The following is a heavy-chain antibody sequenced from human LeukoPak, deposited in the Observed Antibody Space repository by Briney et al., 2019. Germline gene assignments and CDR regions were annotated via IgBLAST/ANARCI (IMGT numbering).Heavy chain of an antibody. D-gene: IGHD2-2*01. CDR1: GFTFDDYG. V-gene: IGHV3-21*01. J-gene: IGHJ4*02. Sequence: GGSLRLSCAASGFTFDDYGMSWVRQAPGKGLEWVSSISSSSSYIYYADSVKGRFTISRDNAKNSLYLQMNSLRAEDTAVYYCARVSSPYCSSTSCPKLDYWGQGTLVTVSS. CDR3: ARVSSPYCSSTSCPKLDY. CDR2: ISSSSSYI.